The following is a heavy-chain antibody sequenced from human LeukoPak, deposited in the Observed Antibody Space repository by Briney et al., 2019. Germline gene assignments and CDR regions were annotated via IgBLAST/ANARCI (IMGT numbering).Heavy chain of an antibody. CDR2: IYYSGST. CDR1: GGSISSYY. Sequence: PSETLSLTCTVSGGSISSYYWSWIRQPPGKGLEWIGYIYYSGSTNYNPSLKSRVTISVDTSKNQFSLKLSSVPAADTAVYYCASAIVGATFDYWGQGTLVTVS. V-gene: IGHV4-59*01. D-gene: IGHD1-26*01. CDR3: ASAIVGATFDY. J-gene: IGHJ4*02.